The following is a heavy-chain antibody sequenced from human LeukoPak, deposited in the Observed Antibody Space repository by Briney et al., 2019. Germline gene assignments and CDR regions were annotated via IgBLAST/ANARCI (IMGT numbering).Heavy chain of an antibody. CDR3: AKDMSSTSCYFDY. CDR2: ITSGGDYI. J-gene: IGHJ4*02. D-gene: IGHD2-2*01. Sequence: NTGGSLRLSCAASGFTFNTFNMNWVRQAPGKGLEWVSSITSGGDYIYYADSVKGRFTTSRDNSKNTLYLQMNSLRAEDTAVYYCAKDMSSTSCYFDYWGQGTLVTVSS. V-gene: IGHV3-21*01. CDR1: GFTFNTFN.